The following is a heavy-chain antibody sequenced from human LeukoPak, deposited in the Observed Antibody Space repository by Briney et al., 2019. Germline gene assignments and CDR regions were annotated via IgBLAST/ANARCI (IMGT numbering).Heavy chain of an antibody. CDR1: GFTFSSYS. CDR3: ARDQGSSWSSYFDY. CDR2: ISSSSSTI. V-gene: IGHV3-48*04. J-gene: IGHJ4*02. D-gene: IGHD6-13*01. Sequence: PGGSLRLSCAASGFTFSSYSMNWVRQAPGKGLEWVSYISSSSSTIYYADSVKGRFTISRDNAKNSLYLQMNSLRAEDTAVYYCARDQGSSWSSYFDYWGQGTLVTVSS.